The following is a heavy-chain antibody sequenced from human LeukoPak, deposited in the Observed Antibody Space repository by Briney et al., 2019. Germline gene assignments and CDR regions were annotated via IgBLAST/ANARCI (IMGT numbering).Heavy chain of an antibody. D-gene: IGHD6-6*01. CDR3: ARWADKSGSSSRVAFDI. CDR2: IYTTGST. J-gene: IGHJ3*02. V-gene: IGHV4-61*02. Sequence: SQTLSLTCTVSGGSISSGGYYWTWIRQPAGKGLEWIGRIYTTGSTNYNPSLQSRVSMSVDTSKNQFSLNVSSVTAADTAVYYCARWADKSGSSSRVAFDIWGQGTMVSVSS. CDR1: GGSISSGGYY.